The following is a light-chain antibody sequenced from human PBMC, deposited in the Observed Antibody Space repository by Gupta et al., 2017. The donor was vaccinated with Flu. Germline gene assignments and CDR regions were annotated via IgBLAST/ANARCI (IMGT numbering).Light chain of an antibody. CDR1: QSISSY. Sequence: PSSLSAAVGDRVTITCRASQSISSYLNWYQQKPGKAPKLLIYAASSLQSGVPSRFSGSGSGTDFTLTISSLQPEDVATYYCQQGYSTPQAFGQGTTVEIK. J-gene: IGKJ1*01. CDR3: QQGYSTPQA. CDR2: AAS. V-gene: IGKV1-39*01.